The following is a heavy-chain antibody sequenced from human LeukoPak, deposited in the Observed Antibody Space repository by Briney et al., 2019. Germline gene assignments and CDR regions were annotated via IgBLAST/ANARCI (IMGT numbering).Heavy chain of an antibody. CDR2: IYSSGST. CDR1: GGSISNYY. CDR3: ARRYYLKSGWFDP. Sequence: SETLSLTCTVSGGSISNYYWSWIRQPPGKGLEWIGYIYSSGSTKYNPSLKSRVTISVDTSKNQFSLKLSSVTAADTAVYYCARRYYLKSGWFDPWGQGTLVTVSS. D-gene: IGHD3-10*01. J-gene: IGHJ5*02. V-gene: IGHV4-59*08.